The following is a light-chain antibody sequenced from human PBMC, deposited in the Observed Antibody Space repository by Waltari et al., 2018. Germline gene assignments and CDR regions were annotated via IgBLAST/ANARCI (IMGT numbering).Light chain of an antibody. V-gene: IGKV1-9*01. J-gene: IGKJ1*01. CDR3: QLLNSSQWT. Sequence: IQLTQSPSSLSASVGDRVTITCRASQGIRDFLAWYQQKPGKAPKLLIYVASTLQSGVPSRFSGSGSGTDFTLTITSLQPEDVATYYCQLLNSSQWTFGQGTKVDMK. CDR1: QGIRDF. CDR2: VAS.